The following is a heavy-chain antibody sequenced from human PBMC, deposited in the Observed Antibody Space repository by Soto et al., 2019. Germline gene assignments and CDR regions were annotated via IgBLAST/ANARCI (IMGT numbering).Heavy chain of an antibody. CDR2: ISSSSSYI. Sequence: PGGSLRLSCAASGFTFSSYSMNWVRQAPGKGLEWVSSISSSSSYIYYADSVKGRFTISRDNAKNSLYLQMNSLRAEDTAVYYCARRLLLGYYYGMDVWGQGTTVTVSS. V-gene: IGHV3-21*01. J-gene: IGHJ6*02. CDR3: ARRLLLGYYYGMDV. D-gene: IGHD2-15*01. CDR1: GFTFSSYS.